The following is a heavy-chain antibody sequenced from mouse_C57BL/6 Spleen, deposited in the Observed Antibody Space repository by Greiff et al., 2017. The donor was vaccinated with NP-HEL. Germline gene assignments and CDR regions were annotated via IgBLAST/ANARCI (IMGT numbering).Heavy chain of an antibody. CDR3: ARLGSSYWYFDV. D-gene: IGHD1-1*01. J-gene: IGHJ1*03. CDR1: GFTFSSYT. Sequence: EVQLVESGGGLVKPGGSLKLSCAASGFTFSSYTMSWVRQTPEKRLEWVATISGGGGNTYYPDSVKGRFTISRDNAKNTLYLQMSSLRSEDTALYYCARLGSSYWYFDVWGTGTTVTVSS. V-gene: IGHV5-9*01. CDR2: ISGGGGNT.